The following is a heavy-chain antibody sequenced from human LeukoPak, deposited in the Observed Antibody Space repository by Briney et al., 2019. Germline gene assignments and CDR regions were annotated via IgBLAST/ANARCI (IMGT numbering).Heavy chain of an antibody. CDR2: IYYSGST. D-gene: IGHD3-22*01. Sequence: SETLSLTCTVSGGSISSYYWTWIRQPPGKGLEWIGYIYYSGSTNYNPSLKSRVTLSVDTSKNQFSLKLSSVTAADTAVYYCARAAGYDNSGYYSAFDYWGQGTLVTVSS. J-gene: IGHJ4*02. V-gene: IGHV4-59*01. CDR3: ARAAGYDNSGYYSAFDY. CDR1: GGSISSYY.